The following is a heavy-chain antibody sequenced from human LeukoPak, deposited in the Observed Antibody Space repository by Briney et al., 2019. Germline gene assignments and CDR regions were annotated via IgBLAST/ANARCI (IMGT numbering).Heavy chain of an antibody. Sequence: SETLSLTCAVYGGSFSGYYWSWIRQPPGKGLEWIGEINHSGSTNYNSSLKSRVTISVDTSKNQFSLKLSSVTAADTAVYYCARPGFRLWFGESPARPYNWFDPWGQGTLVTVSS. V-gene: IGHV4-34*01. CDR2: INHSGST. CDR3: ARPGFRLWFGESPARPYNWFDP. D-gene: IGHD3-10*01. CDR1: GGSFSGYY. J-gene: IGHJ5*02.